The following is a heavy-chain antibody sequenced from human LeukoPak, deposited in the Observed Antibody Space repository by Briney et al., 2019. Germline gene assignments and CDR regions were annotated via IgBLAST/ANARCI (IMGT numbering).Heavy chain of an antibody. D-gene: IGHD3-3*01. V-gene: IGHV1-8*01. CDR2: MNPNSGNT. CDR3: ARSALAPPRHDYDFWSGTLNWFDP. CDR1: GYTFTSYD. J-gene: IGHJ5*02. Sequence: GASVKVSCKASGYTFTSYDINWVRQATGQGLEWMGWMNPNSGNTGYAQKFQGRVTMTTDTSTSTAYMELRSLRSDDTAVYYCARSALAPPRHDYDFWSGTLNWFDPWGQGTLVTVSS.